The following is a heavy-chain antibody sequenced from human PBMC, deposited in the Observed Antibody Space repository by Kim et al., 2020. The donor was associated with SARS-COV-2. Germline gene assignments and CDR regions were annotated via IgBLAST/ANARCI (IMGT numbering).Heavy chain of an antibody. CDR3: AREPRFDWLLSGRFLGWFDP. CDR1: GGTFSSYA. D-gene: IGHD3-9*01. J-gene: IGHJ5*02. Sequence: SVKVSCKASGGTFSSYAISWVRQAPGQGLEWMGGIIPIFGTANYAQKFQGRVTITADESTSTAYMELSSLRSEDTAVYYCAREPRFDWLLSGRFLGWFDPWGQGTLVTVSS. V-gene: IGHV1-69*13. CDR2: IIPIFGTA.